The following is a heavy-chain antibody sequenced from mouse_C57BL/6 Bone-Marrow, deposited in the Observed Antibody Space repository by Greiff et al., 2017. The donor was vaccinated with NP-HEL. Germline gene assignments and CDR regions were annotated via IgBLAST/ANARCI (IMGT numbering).Heavy chain of an antibody. CDR1: GYAFSSSW. D-gene: IGHD1-1*01. V-gene: IGHV1-82*01. J-gene: IGHJ1*03. CDR3: ARRGTTVVANWYFDV. CDR2: IYPGDGDT. Sequence: VKLVESGPELVKPGASVKISCKASGYAFSSSWMNWVKQRPGKGLEWIGRIYPGDGDTNYNGKFKGKATLTADKSSSTAYMQLSSLTSEDSAVYFCARRGTTVVANWYFDVWGTGTTVTVSS.